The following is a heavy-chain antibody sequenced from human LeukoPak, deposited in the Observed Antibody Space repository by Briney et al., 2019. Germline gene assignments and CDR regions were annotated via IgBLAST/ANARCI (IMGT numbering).Heavy chain of an antibody. V-gene: IGHV3-74*01. D-gene: IGHD2-21*01. J-gene: IGHJ5*02. Sequence: GGSLRLSCAASGFTFSNYWMHWVRQAPGKGLVWVSRIIGDGSSTNYADFVKGRFTISRDNAMNTQYLQMNSLRVEDTAVYYCARDIRFGPWGQGTLVTVSS. CDR1: GFTFSNYW. CDR3: ARDIRFGP. CDR2: IIGDGSST.